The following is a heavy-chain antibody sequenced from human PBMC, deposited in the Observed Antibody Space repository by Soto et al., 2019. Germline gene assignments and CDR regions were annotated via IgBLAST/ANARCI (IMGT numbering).Heavy chain of an antibody. CDR1: GGYITSGGYY. Sequence: SETLSHTCTVSGGYITSGGYYWSWIRQHTGKGLEWXGYXXDXVXXXYXXSLKSRVIISLEPSKKQFSLSLNSVTAADTAVYYCARVTIRWYYFDNWGQGTPVTVSS. CDR3: ARVTIRWYYFDN. CDR2: XXDXVXX. J-gene: IGHJ4*02. D-gene: IGHD3-16*01. V-gene: IGHV4-31*03.